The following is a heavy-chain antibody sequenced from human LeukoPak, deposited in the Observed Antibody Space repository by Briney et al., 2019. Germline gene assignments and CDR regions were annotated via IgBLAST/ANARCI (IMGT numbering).Heavy chain of an antibody. D-gene: IGHD1-26*01. Sequence: GGSLRLSCAASGFTFSSYEMNWVRQAPGKGLEWVSVIYSGGSTYYADSVKGRFTISRDNSKNTLFLQMKSLRAEDTAVYYCARDMGWELLWGAFDIWGQGTMVTVSS. V-gene: IGHV3-53*01. CDR2: IYSGGST. J-gene: IGHJ3*02. CDR3: ARDMGWELLWGAFDI. CDR1: GFTFSSYE.